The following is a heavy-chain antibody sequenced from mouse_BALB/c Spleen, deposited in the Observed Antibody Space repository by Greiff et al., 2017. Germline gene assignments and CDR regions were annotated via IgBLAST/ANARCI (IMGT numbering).Heavy chain of an antibody. CDR1: GYTFTSYT. V-gene: IGHV1-4*01. CDR3: ASHRDYYRYIDY. Sequence: VQLQQSGAELARPGASVKMSCKASGYTFTSYTMHWVKQRPGQGLEWIGYINPSSGYTNYNQKFKDKATLTADKSSSTAYMQLSSLTSEDSAVYYCASHRDYYRYIDYWGQGTTLTVSS. J-gene: IGHJ2*01. D-gene: IGHD2-14*01. CDR2: INPSSGYT.